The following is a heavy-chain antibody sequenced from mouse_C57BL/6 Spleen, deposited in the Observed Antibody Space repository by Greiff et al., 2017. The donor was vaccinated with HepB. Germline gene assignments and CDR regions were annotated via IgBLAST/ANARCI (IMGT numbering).Heavy chain of an antibody. CDR2: IDPSDSYT. CDR3: ARMIRRLYAMDY. CDR1: GYTFTSYW. Sequence: QVQLQQPGAELVMPGASVKLSCKASGYTFTSYWMHWVKQRPRQGLEWIGEIDPSDSYTNYNQKFKGKSTLTVDKSSSTAYMQLSSLTSEDSAVYYCARMIRRLYAMDYWGQGTSVTVSS. J-gene: IGHJ4*01. V-gene: IGHV1-69*01. D-gene: IGHD2-4*01.